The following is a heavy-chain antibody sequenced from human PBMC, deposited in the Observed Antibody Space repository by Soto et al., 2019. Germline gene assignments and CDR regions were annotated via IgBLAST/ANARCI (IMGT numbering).Heavy chain of an antibody. V-gene: IGHV1-69*12. D-gene: IGHD4-4*01. CDR2: IIPIFGTA. CDR1: GGTFSSYA. J-gene: IGHJ4*02. Sequence: QVQLVQSGAEVKKPGSSVKVSCKASGGTFSSYAISWVRQAPGQGLEWMGGIIPIFGTANYAQKFQGRVTITADESTSTAYMELSSLRSEDTAVYYCATRGADDYSNYVSSDFDYWGQGTLVTVSS. CDR3: ATRGADDYSNYVSSDFDY.